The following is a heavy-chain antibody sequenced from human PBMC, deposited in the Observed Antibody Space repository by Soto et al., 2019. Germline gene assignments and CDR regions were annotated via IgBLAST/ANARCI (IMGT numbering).Heavy chain of an antibody. V-gene: IGHV4-34*01. CDR3: ASLTRGYDYEDY. CDR2: INHSGST. Sequence: SETLSLTCAVYGGSFSGYYWSWIRQPPGKGLEWIGEINHSGSTNYNPSLKSRVTISVDTSKNQFSLKLSSVTAADTAVYYCASLTRGYDYEDYWGQGTLVTVSS. D-gene: IGHD5-12*01. J-gene: IGHJ4*02. CDR1: GGSFSGYY.